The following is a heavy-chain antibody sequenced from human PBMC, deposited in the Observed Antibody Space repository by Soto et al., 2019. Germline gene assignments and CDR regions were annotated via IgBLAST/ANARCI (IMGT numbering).Heavy chain of an antibody. J-gene: IGHJ3*02. CDR1: GGSISSSSYY. CDR2: IYYSGST. V-gene: IGHV4-39*01. D-gene: IGHD2-15*01. CDR3: ARRDIVVVVAAQDAFDI. Sequence: LQLQESGPGLVKPSETLSLTCTVSGGSISSSSYYWGWIRQPPWKGLEWIGSIYYSGSTYDNPSLKSRVTISVDTSKNQFSLKLSSVTAADTAVYYCARRDIVVVVAAQDAFDIWGQGTMVTVSS.